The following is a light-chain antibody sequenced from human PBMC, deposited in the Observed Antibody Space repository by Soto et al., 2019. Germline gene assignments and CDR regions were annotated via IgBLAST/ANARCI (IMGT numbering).Light chain of an antibody. J-gene: IGLJ1*01. CDR3: SSYSVTTTLGV. V-gene: IGLV2-14*01. Sequence: QSALTQPASVSGSPGQSITISCTGTSSDVGFADYVSWYQHHPGNAPKLMIFEVSHRPSGVSSRFSGSKSGNTASLTISGLQAEDEAEYYCSSYSVTTTLGVFGTGTKVTVL. CDR1: SSDVGFADY. CDR2: EVS.